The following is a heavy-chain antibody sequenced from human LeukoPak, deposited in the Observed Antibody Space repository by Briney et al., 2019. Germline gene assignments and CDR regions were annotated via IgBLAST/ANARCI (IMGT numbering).Heavy chain of an antibody. Sequence: PSGTLPLTCAVSGGSISSSNWWSWVRQPPGKGLEWIGEIYHSGSTNYNPSLKSRVTISVDKSKNQFSLKLSSVTAADTAVYYCASLNDYGDYLPAWYFDLWGRGTLVTVFS. D-gene: IGHD4-17*01. CDR2: IYHSGST. V-gene: IGHV4-4*02. CDR1: GGSISSSNW. CDR3: ASLNDYGDYLPAWYFDL. J-gene: IGHJ2*01.